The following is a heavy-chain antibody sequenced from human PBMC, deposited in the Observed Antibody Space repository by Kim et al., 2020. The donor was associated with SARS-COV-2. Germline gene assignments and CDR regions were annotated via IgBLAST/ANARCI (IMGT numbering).Heavy chain of an antibody. D-gene: IGHD3-3*02. Sequence: GGSLGLSCAASGFIFDDYAMHWVRQAPGKGLEWVSGISWNSGSIDYADSVKGRFTISRDNAKNSLYLQMNSLRAEDTALYYCAKDTGLANNWFDPWGQGTLVTVSS. CDR2: ISWNSGSI. J-gene: IGHJ5*02. CDR1: GFIFDDYA. V-gene: IGHV3-9*01. CDR3: AKDTGLANNWFDP.